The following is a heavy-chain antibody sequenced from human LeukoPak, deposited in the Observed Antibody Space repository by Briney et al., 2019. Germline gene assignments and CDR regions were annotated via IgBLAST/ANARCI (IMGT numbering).Heavy chain of an antibody. D-gene: IGHD3-22*01. CDR2: INPSGGST. CDR3: ARASLNYYDSSGYGMDV. CDR1: GYAFTSYY. Sequence: ASVKVSCKASGYAFTSYYMHWVRQAPGQGLEWMGIINPSGGSTSYAQKFQGRVTITRDTSASTAYMELSSLRSEDTAVYYCARASLNYYDSSGYGMDVWGQGTTVTVSS. J-gene: IGHJ6*02. V-gene: IGHV1-46*01.